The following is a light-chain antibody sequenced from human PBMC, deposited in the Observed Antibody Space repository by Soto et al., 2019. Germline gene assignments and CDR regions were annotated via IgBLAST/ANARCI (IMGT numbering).Light chain of an antibody. J-gene: IGLJ1*01. Sequence: QLVLTQSSSASASLGSSVKLTCTLSSGHSSYIIAWHQQPPGKAPRYLMKLEGSGSYNKGSGVPDRFSGSSSGADRYLTISSLQFENEADYYCETWDSSTHVFGTGTKLTVL. CDR2: LEGSGSY. CDR3: ETWDSSTHV. CDR1: SGHSSYI. V-gene: IGLV4-60*02.